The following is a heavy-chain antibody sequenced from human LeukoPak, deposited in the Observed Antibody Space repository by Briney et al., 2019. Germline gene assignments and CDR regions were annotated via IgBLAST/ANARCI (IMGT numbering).Heavy chain of an antibody. V-gene: IGHV5-51*01. CDR2: IYPGDSDT. Sequence: GESLKISCKGSGYSFTSYWIGWVRQMPGKGLECMGIIYPGDSDTRYSPSFQGQVTISADKSISTAYLQWSSLKASDTAMYYCARRFTDTAMFNGAFDIWGQGTMVTVSS. J-gene: IGHJ3*02. CDR1: GYSFTSYW. D-gene: IGHD5-18*01. CDR3: ARRFTDTAMFNGAFDI.